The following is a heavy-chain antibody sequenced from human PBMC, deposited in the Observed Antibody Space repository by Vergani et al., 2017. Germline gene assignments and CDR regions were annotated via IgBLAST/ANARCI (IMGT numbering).Heavy chain of an antibody. V-gene: IGHV3-30*02. D-gene: IGHD3-16*01. Sequence: QVQLVESGGGVVQRRGSLRLSCATSGFTLSNYDMQWIRQGPGKGVEFVAFIQFDGSNQYYADSVKGRFTLSRDFSKNTLYLQMNSLRTDDTATYYCAKHFRGWGIDYWGQGTQVIVSS. CDR2: IQFDGSNQ. CDR1: GFTLSNYD. CDR3: AKHFRGWGIDY. J-gene: IGHJ4*02.